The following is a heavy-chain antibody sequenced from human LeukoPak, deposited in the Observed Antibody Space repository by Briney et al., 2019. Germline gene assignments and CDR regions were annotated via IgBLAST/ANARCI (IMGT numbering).Heavy chain of an antibody. CDR1: GFTFRSYS. D-gene: IGHD3-3*01. CDR3: AKDHDDFWSGYYTEFDY. CDR2: ISSSSSYI. V-gene: IGHV3-21*04. J-gene: IGHJ4*02. Sequence: PGGSLRLACAASGFTFRSYSMNWVRQAPGKGLEWVSSISSSSSYIYYADSVKGRFTISRDNSKNTLYLQMNSLRAEDTAVYYCAKDHDDFWSGYYTEFDYWGQGTLVTVSS.